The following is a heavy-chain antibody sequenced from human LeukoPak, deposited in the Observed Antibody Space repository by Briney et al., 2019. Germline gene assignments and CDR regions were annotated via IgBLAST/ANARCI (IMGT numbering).Heavy chain of an antibody. CDR3: TTSNGHLNY. CDR1: GFTFSPYS. J-gene: IGHJ4*02. CDR2: ITGNSDTL. D-gene: IGHD2-8*01. V-gene: IGHV3-48*01. Sequence: SGGSLRLSCAASGFTFSPYSMNWVRQAPGKGLEWISYITGNSDTLYYADSMKGRFAISRDNAKNSVYLQMNSLRGEDTAMYYRTTSNGHLNYWGQGILVTVSS.